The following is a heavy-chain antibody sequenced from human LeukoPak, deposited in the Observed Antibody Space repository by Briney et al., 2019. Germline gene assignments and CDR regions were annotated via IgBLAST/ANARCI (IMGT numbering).Heavy chain of an antibody. D-gene: IGHD6-6*01. J-gene: IGHJ5*02. V-gene: IGHV4-38-2*01. CDR3: ARASRPSNSWFDP. CDR2: IHERGST. Sequence: NPSETLSLTCGVSGHSFSSDSFWGWIRQPPGQGLEWIGSIHERGSTFYNPSLKSRVTISIDTSKNQFSLNVNYVTAADTAVYYCARASRPSNSWFDPWGQGTVVTVSS. CDR1: GHSFSSDSF.